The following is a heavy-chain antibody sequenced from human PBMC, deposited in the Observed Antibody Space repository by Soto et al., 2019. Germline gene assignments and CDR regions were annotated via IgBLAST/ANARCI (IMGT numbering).Heavy chain of an antibody. CDR3: ARGSGSYYAY. D-gene: IGHD1-26*01. J-gene: IGHJ4*02. Sequence: QVQLQESGPGLVKPSETLSLTCTVSGASVSSGNYYWSWIRQPPGKGLECIGYISYSGSTNYNPSPESRVTISIDTSKNQCSLKLSSVTAADTAVYYCARGSGSYYAYWGQGTLVTVSS. V-gene: IGHV4-61*01. CDR1: GASVSSGNYY. CDR2: ISYSGST.